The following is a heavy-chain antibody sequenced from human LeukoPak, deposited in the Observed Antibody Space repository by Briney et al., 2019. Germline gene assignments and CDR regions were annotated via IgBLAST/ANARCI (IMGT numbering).Heavy chain of an antibody. J-gene: IGHJ4*02. CDR3: ARAISCSGVSCYSVY. Sequence: GGSLRLSCAASGFTFSSYSMNWVRQAPGKGLEWVSSISSSSSYIYYADSVKGRLTISRDNAKKSLYLQMNSLRAEDTAVYYCARAISCSGVSCYSVYWGQGTLVTVS. CDR2: ISSSSSYI. D-gene: IGHD2-15*01. V-gene: IGHV3-21*01. CDR1: GFTFSSYS.